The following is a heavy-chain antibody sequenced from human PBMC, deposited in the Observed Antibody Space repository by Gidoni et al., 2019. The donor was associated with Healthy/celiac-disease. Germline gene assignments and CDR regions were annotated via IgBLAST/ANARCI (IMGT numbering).Heavy chain of an antibody. CDR2: INAGNGNT. CDR1: GYTFTSYA. V-gene: IGHV1-3*01. J-gene: IGHJ1*01. D-gene: IGHD3-22*01. CDR3: ARPHSQYYYDSSGYFQH. Sequence: QVQLVQSGVEVKKPGASVTVSCKASGYTFTSYAMHWVRQAPGQRLEWMGWINAGNGNTKYSQKFQGRVTITRDTSASTAYMELSSLRSEDTAVYYCARPHSQYYYDSSGYFQHWGQGTLVTVSS.